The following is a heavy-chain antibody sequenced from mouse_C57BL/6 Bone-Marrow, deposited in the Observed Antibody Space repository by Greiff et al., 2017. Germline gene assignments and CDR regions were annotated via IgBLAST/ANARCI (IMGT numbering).Heavy chain of an antibody. CDR3: ARDNYYYGSSPAWFAY. J-gene: IGHJ3*01. CDR2: IDPSDSYT. Sequence: QVQLQQSGAELVKPGASVKLSCKASGYTFTSYWMQWVKQRPGQGLEWIGEIDPSDSYTNYNQKFKGKATLTVDKSSSTAYMQLSSLTSEDSAVYYCARDNYYYGSSPAWFAYWGQGTLVTVSA. D-gene: IGHD1-1*01. CDR1: GYTFTSYW. V-gene: IGHV1-50*01.